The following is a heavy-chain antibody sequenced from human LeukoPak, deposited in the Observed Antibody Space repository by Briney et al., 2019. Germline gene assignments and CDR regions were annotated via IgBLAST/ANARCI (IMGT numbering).Heavy chain of an antibody. J-gene: IGHJ6*02. V-gene: IGHV3-33*08. Sequence: GGSLRLSCAASGFTFSSYGMHWVRQAPGKGLEWVAVIWYDGSNKYYADSVKGRFTISRDDSKNTLYLQMNSLRAEDTAVYYCARTYSSGWNSHYYYYYGMDVWGQGTTVIVSS. CDR1: GFTFSSYG. D-gene: IGHD6-19*01. CDR2: IWYDGSNK. CDR3: ARTYSSGWNSHYYYYYGMDV.